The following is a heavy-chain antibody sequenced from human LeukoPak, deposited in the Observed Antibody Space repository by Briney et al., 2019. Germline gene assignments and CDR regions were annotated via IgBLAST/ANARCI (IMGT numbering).Heavy chain of an antibody. J-gene: IGHJ6*03. V-gene: IGHV4-4*07. CDR2: IYTSGST. D-gene: IGHD5-12*01. CDR1: GGSISSYY. CDR3: AREGYSGYDLYYYYYMDV. Sequence: SETLSLTCTVSGGSISSYYWSWIRQPAGKGLEWIGRIYTSGSTNYNPSLKSRVTMSVDTSKNQFSLKLSSVTAADTAVYYCAREGYSGYDLYYYYYMDVWGKGTTVTISS.